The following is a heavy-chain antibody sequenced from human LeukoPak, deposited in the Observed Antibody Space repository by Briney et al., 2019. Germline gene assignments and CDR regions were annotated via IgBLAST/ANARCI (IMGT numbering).Heavy chain of an antibody. CDR1: GGSISSYY. D-gene: IGHD3-22*01. CDR3: ARGGSGYRFDS. CDR2: IHYSGST. V-gene: IGHV4-59*01. Sequence: PSETLFLTCTVSGGSISSYYWSWIRQPPGKGLEWIGYIHYSGSTNYNPSLKSRVTISVDTSKNQFSLKLSSVTAADTAVYYCARGGSGYRFDSWGQGTLVTVSS. J-gene: IGHJ4*02.